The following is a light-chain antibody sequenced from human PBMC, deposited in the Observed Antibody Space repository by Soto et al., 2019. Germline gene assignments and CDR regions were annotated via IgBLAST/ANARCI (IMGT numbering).Light chain of an antibody. CDR1: QSVSSY. J-gene: IGKJ2*01. CDR3: QQRSNWPPYT. Sequence: EIVLTQSPSTLSLSPGERATLSCRASQSVSSYLAWYQQKPGHAPRLLIYDASNRATGSPARFSGSGSGTDVSLTISSLEPEDFAVYYCQQRSNWPPYTFGQGTKLEIK. V-gene: IGKV3-11*01. CDR2: DAS.